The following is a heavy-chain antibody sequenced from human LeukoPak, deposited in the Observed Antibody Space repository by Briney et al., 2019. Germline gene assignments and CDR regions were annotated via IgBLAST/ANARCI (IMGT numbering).Heavy chain of an antibody. CDR3: ARHEYSGSYYGLSWFDP. CDR1: GGSTSSSGYY. J-gene: IGHJ5*02. CDR2: IYYSGST. V-gene: IGHV4-39*01. D-gene: IGHD1-26*01. Sequence: SETLSLTCTVSGGSTSSSGYYWGWIRQPPGKGLEWIASIYYSGSTYYNPSLKSRVTISVDTSKNQLSLKLSSLTAADTAVYYCARHEYSGSYYGLSWFDPWGQGTLVTVCS.